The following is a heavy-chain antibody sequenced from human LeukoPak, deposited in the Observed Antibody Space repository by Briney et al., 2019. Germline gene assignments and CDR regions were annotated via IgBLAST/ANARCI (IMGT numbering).Heavy chain of an antibody. J-gene: IGHJ4*02. CDR2: ISGSGNTT. Sequence: PGGSLRLSCAASQFTFSNYAMSWVRQAPGKGLEWVSAISGSGNTTYFGDSVTGRFTISRDNPKNTVYLQMNNLRAEDTAVYYCVSFYETYWGRGTLVTVSS. D-gene: IGHD2-2*01. CDR1: QFTFSNYA. V-gene: IGHV3-23*01. CDR3: VSFYETY.